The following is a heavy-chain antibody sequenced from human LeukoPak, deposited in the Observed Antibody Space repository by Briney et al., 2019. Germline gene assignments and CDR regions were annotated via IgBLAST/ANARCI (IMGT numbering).Heavy chain of an antibody. D-gene: IGHD3-22*01. CDR1: GFTLSSYA. V-gene: IGHV3-23*01. Sequence: PGGSLRLSCAAPGFTLSSYAMSWVRQAPGKGLEWVSGISGSGDNTYYADSVKGRFTISRDNSKNTLYVQVNSLGTEDTAAYYCAKGSYYDSSGSFYFDYWGQGTLVTVSS. CDR3: AKGSYYDSSGSFYFDY. J-gene: IGHJ4*02. CDR2: ISGSGDNT.